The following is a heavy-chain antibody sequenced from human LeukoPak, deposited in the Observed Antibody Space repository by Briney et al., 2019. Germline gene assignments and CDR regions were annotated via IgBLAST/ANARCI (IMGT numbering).Heavy chain of an antibody. Sequence: ASVKVSCKASGYRFTDYYLHWVRQAPGRGLEWMAWINPNDGTTNYAQKFQGRVTMITDTSISTAYMELSNLRSDDTAVYYCARTSDYYNYYFDYWGQGTPVTVSS. CDR2: INPNDGTT. CDR3: ARTSDYYNYYFDY. J-gene: IGHJ4*02. CDR1: GYRFTDYY. V-gene: IGHV1-2*02. D-gene: IGHD4-11*01.